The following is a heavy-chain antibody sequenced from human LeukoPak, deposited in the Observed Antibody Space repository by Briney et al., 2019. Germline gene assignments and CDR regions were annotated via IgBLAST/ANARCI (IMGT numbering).Heavy chain of an antibody. Sequence: GGSLRLSCAASGFTFSSYGMHWVRQAPGKGLEWVAFIRYDGSNKYYADSVKGRFTISRGNSKNTLYLQMNSLRAEDTAVYYCAKDYFKQWLVLDYWGQGTLVTVSS. D-gene: IGHD6-19*01. CDR1: GFTFSSYG. V-gene: IGHV3-30*02. CDR3: AKDYFKQWLVLDY. J-gene: IGHJ4*02. CDR2: IRYDGSNK.